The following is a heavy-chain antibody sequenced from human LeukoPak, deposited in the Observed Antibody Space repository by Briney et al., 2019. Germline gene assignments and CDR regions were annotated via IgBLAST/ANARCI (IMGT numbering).Heavy chain of an antibody. CDR2: INPSGGST. D-gene: IGHD3-3*01. CDR1: GYTFTSYY. CDR3: AKDQGPLTKRITIFGVVTPGGMDV. J-gene: IGHJ6*02. V-gene: IGHV1-46*01. Sequence: GASVKVSCKASGYTFTSYYMHWVRQAPGQGLEWMGIINPSGGSTSYAQKFQGRVTMTRDTSTSTVYMELSSLRAEDTAVYYCAKDQGPLTKRITIFGVVTPGGMDVWGQGTTVTVSS.